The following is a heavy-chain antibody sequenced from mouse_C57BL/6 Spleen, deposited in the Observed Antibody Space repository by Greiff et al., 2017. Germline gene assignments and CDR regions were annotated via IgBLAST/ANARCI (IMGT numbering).Heavy chain of an antibody. D-gene: IGHD2-5*01. J-gene: IGHJ3*01. CDR2: FYPGSGSI. Sequence: QVQLQQSGAELVKPGASVKLSCKASGYTFTEYTIHWVKQRSGQGLEWIGWFYPGSGSIKYNEKFKDKATLTADKSSSKVFMELSSVTSEDSAFYFCARHELSNYEFAYWGQGTLVTVSA. CDR1: GYTFTEYT. V-gene: IGHV1-62-2*01. CDR3: ARHELSNYEFAY.